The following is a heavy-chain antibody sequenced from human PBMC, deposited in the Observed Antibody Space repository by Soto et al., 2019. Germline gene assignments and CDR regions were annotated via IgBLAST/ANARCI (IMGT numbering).Heavy chain of an antibody. CDR2: IYFTGST. CDR3: ARDWGSSGWPN. CDR1: GHSLSSGWFY. Sequence: SLSLTFTVCGHSLSSGWFYWSWIRQHPGKGLEWVGYIYFTGSTLYNPSLKSRLAMSLDTSKNQFSLRLTSVTAADTAVYFCARDWGSSGWPNWGQGTLVTVSS. J-gene: IGHJ4*02. D-gene: IGHD6-19*01. V-gene: IGHV4-31*03.